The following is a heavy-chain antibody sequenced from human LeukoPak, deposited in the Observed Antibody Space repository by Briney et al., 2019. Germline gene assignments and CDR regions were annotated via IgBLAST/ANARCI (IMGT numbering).Heavy chain of an antibody. V-gene: IGHV1-69*13. D-gene: IGHD1-26*01. CDR3: GRAGYSGNFRGGQYYYMDV. Sequence: ASVKVSCKASGGTFSTYSISWVRRAPGQGLEWMGGIIPLFGTADYAQMFQDRVTITADESTTTAYMELTSLISEDTAVYYCGRAGYSGNFRGGQYYYMDVWGKGATVTVSS. J-gene: IGHJ6*03. CDR1: GGTFSTYS. CDR2: IIPLFGTA.